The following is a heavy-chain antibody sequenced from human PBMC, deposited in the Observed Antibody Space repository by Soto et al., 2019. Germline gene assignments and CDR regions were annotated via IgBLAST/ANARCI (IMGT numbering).Heavy chain of an antibody. CDR3: ARQRTTVVTQAYFDY. CDR1: GESILSSSYY. D-gene: IGHD2-21*02. V-gene: IGHV4-39*01. J-gene: IGHJ4*02. CDR2: IYHSGRT. Sequence: SETRSLTCIVSGESILSSSYYWCWMVHPIGKGLEWIGSIYHSGRTYYNPSLKSRVSISIDTSKNQFSLKLSSVTAADTALYYCARQRTTVVTQAYFDYWGQGALVTVSS.